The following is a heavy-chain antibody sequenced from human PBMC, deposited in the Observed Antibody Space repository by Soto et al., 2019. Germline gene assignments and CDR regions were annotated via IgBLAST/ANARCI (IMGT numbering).Heavy chain of an antibody. V-gene: IGHV5-51*01. Sequence: GESLKISCKGFGYSFTSYWIGWVRQMPGKGLEWMGIIYPGDSDTRYSPTIQGQVTISAGKSISPAYLQWSSLKAPDNAMYYCARSSADSAYNWFDPWGQGSLVTVSS. J-gene: IGHJ5*02. CDR2: IYPGDSDT. D-gene: IGHD6-6*01. CDR3: ARSSADSAYNWFDP. CDR1: GYSFTSYW.